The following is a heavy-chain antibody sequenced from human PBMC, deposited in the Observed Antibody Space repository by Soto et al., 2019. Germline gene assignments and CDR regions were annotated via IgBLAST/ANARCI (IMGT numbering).Heavy chain of an antibody. CDR2: ISYDGSNK. CDR3: AREAWRPDYFDY. J-gene: IGHJ4*02. Sequence: VGSLRLSCAASGFTFSSYAMHWVRQAPGKGLEWVAVISYDGSNKYYADSVKGRFTISRDNSKNTLYLQMNSLRAEDTAVYYCAREAWRPDYFDYWGQGTLVTVSS. V-gene: IGHV3-30-3*01. D-gene: IGHD3-3*01. CDR1: GFTFSSYA.